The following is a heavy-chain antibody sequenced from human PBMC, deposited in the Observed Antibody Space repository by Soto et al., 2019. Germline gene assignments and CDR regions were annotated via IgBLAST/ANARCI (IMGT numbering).Heavy chain of an antibody. J-gene: IGHJ4*02. Sequence: EVQLVESGGGLVQPGGSLRLSCAASGFTFSSYWMHCVRQAPGKGLVWVSRINSDGSSTSYADSVKGRFTISRDNAKNTLYLQMNSLRAEDTAVYYCARGNWNDPTLDDYWGQGTLVTVSS. D-gene: IGHD1-20*01. CDR2: INSDGSST. CDR3: ARGNWNDPTLDDY. V-gene: IGHV3-74*01. CDR1: GFTFSSYW.